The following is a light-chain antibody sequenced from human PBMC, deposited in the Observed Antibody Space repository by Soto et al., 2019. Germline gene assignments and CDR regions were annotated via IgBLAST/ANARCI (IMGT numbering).Light chain of an antibody. CDR1: SSNIGAGYD. CDR3: QSYDTRLSGYV. CDR2: GNT. J-gene: IGLJ1*01. V-gene: IGLV1-40*01. Sequence: QSVLTQPPSVSGAPGQRVTISCTGSSSNIGAGYDVHWYQHLPGTAPKLLIYGNTNRPSGVPDRFSGSRSGTTASLAITGLRPDDEADDYCQSYDTRLSGYVFAPGTKLTVL.